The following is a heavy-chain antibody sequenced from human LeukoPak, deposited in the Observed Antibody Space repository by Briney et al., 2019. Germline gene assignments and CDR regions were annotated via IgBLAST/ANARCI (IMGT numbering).Heavy chain of an antibody. CDR2: ISGSGGST. CDR3: AKINQPHYFDSSGYYYHFDY. V-gene: IGHV3-23*01. Sequence: GGSLRLSCAASGFTFSSYAMSWVRQAPGKGLEWVSGISGSGGSTYYADSVKGRFSISRDNSKNTLYLQMNSLGAEDTAVYYCAKINQPHYFDSSGYYYHFDYWGQGTLVTVSS. J-gene: IGHJ4*02. CDR1: GFTFSSYA. D-gene: IGHD3-22*01.